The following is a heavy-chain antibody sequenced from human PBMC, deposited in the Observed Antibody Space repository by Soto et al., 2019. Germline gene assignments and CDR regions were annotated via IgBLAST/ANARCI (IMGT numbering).Heavy chain of an antibody. Sequence: EVQLVESGGGLVQPGGSLRLSCAASGFTVSSNYMSWVRQAPGKGLEWVSVIYSGGSTYYADSVKGRFTISRDNSKNTLYLQMNSLRAEDTAVYYCARVHGGYENDPIYYYYYMDVWGKGTTVTVSS. D-gene: IGHD5-12*01. CDR1: GFTVSSNY. CDR3: ARVHGGYENDPIYYYYYMDV. J-gene: IGHJ6*03. V-gene: IGHV3-66*01. CDR2: IYSGGST.